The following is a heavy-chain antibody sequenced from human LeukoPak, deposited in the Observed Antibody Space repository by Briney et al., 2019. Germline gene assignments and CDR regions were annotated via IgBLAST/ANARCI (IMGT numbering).Heavy chain of an antibody. V-gene: IGHV3-23*01. CDR1: GFTFSSYA. CDR2: ISGSGGST. D-gene: IGHD3-10*01. Sequence: GSLRLSCAASGFTFSSYAMSWVRQAPGKGLEWVSAISGSGGSTYYADSVKGRFTISRDNSKNTLYLQMNSLRAEDTAVYYCAKDLMYYYGSGSYDPSYYYGMDVWGQGTTVTVSS. J-gene: IGHJ6*02. CDR3: AKDLMYYYGSGSYDPSYYYGMDV.